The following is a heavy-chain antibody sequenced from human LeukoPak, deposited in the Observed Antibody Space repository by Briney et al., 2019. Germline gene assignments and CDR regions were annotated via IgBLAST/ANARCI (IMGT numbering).Heavy chain of an antibody. CDR1: GFTFSSYS. Sequence: GGSLRLSCAASGFTFSSYSMNWVRQAPGRGLEWISSITTRSDYTYYTDSVEGRFTTSRDDAKNSLFLQMNSLRVEDTAIYYCARGGTGSENDYWGQGILVTVSS. J-gene: IGHJ4*02. CDR2: ITTRSDYT. D-gene: IGHD3-9*01. V-gene: IGHV3-21*01. CDR3: ARGGTGSENDY.